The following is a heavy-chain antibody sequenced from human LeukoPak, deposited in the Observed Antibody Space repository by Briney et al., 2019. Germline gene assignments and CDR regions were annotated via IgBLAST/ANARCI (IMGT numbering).Heavy chain of an antibody. J-gene: IGHJ5*02. D-gene: IGHD3-3*01. CDR1: GGSISSGSYY. CDR3: ARDKRHYDFWSGTASNWFDP. V-gene: IGHV4-39*07. CDR2: IYYSGNT. Sequence: SETLSLTCTVSGGSISSGSYYWGWIRQPPGKGLEWIGSIYYSGNTYYNPSLKSRVTISVDTSKNQFSLKLSSVTAADTAVYYCARDKRHYDFWSGTASNWFDPWGQGTLVTVSS.